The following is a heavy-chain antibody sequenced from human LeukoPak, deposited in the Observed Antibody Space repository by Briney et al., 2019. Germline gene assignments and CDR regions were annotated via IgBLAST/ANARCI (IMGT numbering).Heavy chain of an antibody. CDR2: IYPGDSDT. CDR1: GYSFTSYR. J-gene: IGHJ4*02. CDR3: ARQRGVVTPDY. Sequence: GESLKISCKGSGYSFTSYRIGWVRQMPGKGLEWMGIIYPGDSDTRYSPSFQGQVTISVDKSIRNAYLQWSSLKASDTAIYYCARQRGVVTPDYWGQGTLVTVSS. D-gene: IGHD4-23*01. V-gene: IGHV5-51*01.